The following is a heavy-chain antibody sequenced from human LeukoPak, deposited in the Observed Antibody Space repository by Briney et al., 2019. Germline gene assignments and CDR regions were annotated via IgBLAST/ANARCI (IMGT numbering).Heavy chain of an antibody. CDR1: GFTVSSNY. CDR2: IYSGGST. CDR3: AREKVVVPARWSYFDY. V-gene: IGHV3-53*05. J-gene: IGHJ4*02. Sequence: PGGSLRLSCAASGFTVSSNYMSWVRQAPGKGLEWVSVIYSGGSTYYADSVKGRFTISRDNSKNTLYLQMNSLRAEDTAMYYCAREKVVVPARWSYFDYWGQGTLVTVSS. D-gene: IGHD2-2*01.